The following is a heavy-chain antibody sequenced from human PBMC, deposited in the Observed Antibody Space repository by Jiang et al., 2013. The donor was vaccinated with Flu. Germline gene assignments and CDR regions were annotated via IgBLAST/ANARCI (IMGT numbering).Heavy chain of an antibody. CDR3: AGIEWSFDY. D-gene: IGHD5-12*01. CDR2: IYYSGST. V-gene: IGHV4-39*01. J-gene: IGHJ4*02. Sequence: LTCTVSGGSISSSSYYWGWIRQPPGKGLEWIGSIYYSGSTYYNPSLKSRVTISVDTSKNQFSLKLSSVTAADTAVYYCAGIEWSFDYWGQGTLVTVSS. CDR1: GGSISSSSYY.